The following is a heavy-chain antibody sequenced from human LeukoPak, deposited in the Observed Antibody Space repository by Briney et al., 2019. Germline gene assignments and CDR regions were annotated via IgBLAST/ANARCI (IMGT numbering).Heavy chain of an antibody. Sequence: GGSLRLSCAASGFTFSSYTMNWVRQAPGKGLGWVSIISGTSNTIYYADSVKGRFTISRDNDKKSLYRQMNSLREEDTAVYHCARKGGGIIDYWGQGTLVTVSS. D-gene: IGHD3-16*01. CDR3: ARKGGGIIDY. CDR2: ISGTSNTI. V-gene: IGHV3-48*02. J-gene: IGHJ4*02. CDR1: GFTFSSYT.